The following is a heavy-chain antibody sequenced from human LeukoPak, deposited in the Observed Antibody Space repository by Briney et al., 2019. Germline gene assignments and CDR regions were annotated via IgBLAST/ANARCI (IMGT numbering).Heavy chain of an antibody. CDR3: AKDSVSQNGIFDPFDI. CDR1: GFTFRNYA. V-gene: IGHV3-23*03. D-gene: IGHD2-15*01. CDR2: IEGDASGT. Sequence: GGSLRLSCGASGFTFRNYAMTWVRQAPGKGLEWVSSIEGDASGTYYTDSARGRFIVSRDNSKNTLFLQMNRLRAEDAAVYYCAKDSVSQNGIFDPFDIWGQGTLVTVSS. J-gene: IGHJ3*02.